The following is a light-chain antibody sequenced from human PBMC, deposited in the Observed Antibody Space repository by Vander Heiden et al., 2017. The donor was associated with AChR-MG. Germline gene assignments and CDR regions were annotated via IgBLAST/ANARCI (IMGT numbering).Light chain of an antibody. V-gene: IGKV1-39*01. CDR1: QSISSY. CDR3: QQSDSTPTWT. J-gene: IGKJ1*01. Sequence: DIQMTQSPSFLSASVGDRVTITCRASQSISSYLNWYQQKPGKAPKLLIYAASSLQSGVPSRFSCSGSGTDFTLTISSRQPEDFATYYCQQSDSTPTWTFGQGTKVEIK. CDR2: AAS.